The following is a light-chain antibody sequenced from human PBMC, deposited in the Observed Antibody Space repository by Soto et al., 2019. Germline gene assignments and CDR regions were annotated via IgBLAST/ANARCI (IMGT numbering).Light chain of an antibody. CDR3: QQYETFSGT. CDR2: HAY. Sequence: DIQMTQSPSTLSASVGDRVTLTCRASQSISSWLAWYQQKPGKAPKLLIYHAYSLESGVPSRFSGSESGTKFTLTIASLQPDDFATYYCQQYETFSGTFGPGTKVDIK. J-gene: IGKJ1*01. CDR1: QSISSW. V-gene: IGKV1-5*01.